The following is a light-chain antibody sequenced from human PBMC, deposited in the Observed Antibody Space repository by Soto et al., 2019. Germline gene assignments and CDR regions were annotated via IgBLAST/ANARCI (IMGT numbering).Light chain of an antibody. Sequence: EIVLTQSPGTLGLSPGERATLSCRDSQSVNSRLAWYQHKPGQAPRPLISGASNRASGIPARFSAWGSGTDFTLTISRVDPADFAFYYCQQYFTSPITFGQGHDWRL. J-gene: IGKJ5*01. CDR3: QQYFTSPIT. CDR2: GAS. CDR1: QSVNSR. V-gene: IGKV3-20*01.